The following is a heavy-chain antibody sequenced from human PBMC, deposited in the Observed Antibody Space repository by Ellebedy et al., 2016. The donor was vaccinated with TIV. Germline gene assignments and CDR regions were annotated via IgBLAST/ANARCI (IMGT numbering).Heavy chain of an antibody. V-gene: IGHV3-53*01. D-gene: IGHD3/OR15-3a*01. J-gene: IGHJ4*02. CDR3: ARVDLGLAFDH. CDR2: IYSGGTT. CDR1: GFAVSSNY. Sequence: GGSLRLSCAVSGFAVSSNYWSWVRQAPGKGLDWVSIIYSGGTTYYADSVKGRFTISRDSSENTLHLQMTSLRADDTAVYYCARVDLGLAFDHWGRGTLVTVSS.